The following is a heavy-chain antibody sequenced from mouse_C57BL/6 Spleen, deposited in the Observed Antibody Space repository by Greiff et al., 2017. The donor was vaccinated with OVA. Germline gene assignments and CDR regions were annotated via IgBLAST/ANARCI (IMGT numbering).Heavy chain of an antibody. CDR1: GYTFTDYY. Sequence: VQLQQSGPELVKPGASVKISCKASGYTFTDYYMNWVKQSHGKSLEWIGDINPNNGGTSYNQKFKGKATLTVDKSSSTAYMELRSLTSEDSAVYYCARSHYGDYLDYWGQGTTLTVSS. D-gene: IGHD1-1*01. CDR2: INPNNGGT. J-gene: IGHJ2*01. CDR3: ARSHYGDYLDY. V-gene: IGHV1-26*01.